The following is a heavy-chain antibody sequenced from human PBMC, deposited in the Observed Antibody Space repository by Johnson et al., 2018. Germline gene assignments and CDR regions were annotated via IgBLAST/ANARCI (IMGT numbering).Heavy chain of an antibody. CDR1: GFTFSSYA. D-gene: IGHD6-19*01. Sequence: QVQLVESGGGVVQPGRSLRLSCAASGFTFSSYAMHWVRQAPGKGLEWVAVISYDGSNKYYADSVKGRFTISRDNSKNTLYLQMNSLRAEDTDVSYVAKGQEIAVADYYYVDVLGKGPAVTVSS. J-gene: IGHJ6*03. CDR3: AKGQEIAVADYYYVDV. CDR2: ISYDGSNK. V-gene: IGHV3-30*04.